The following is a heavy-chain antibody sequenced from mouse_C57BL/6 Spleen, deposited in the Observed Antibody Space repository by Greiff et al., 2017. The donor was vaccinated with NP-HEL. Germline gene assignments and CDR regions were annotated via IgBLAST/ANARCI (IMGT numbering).Heavy chain of an antibody. CDR2: ISSGGSYT. V-gene: IGHV5-6*01. J-gene: IGHJ3*01. CDR3: AASYGSGAWFAY. D-gene: IGHD1-1*01. Sequence: EVKLVESGGDLVKPGGSLKLSCAASGFTFSSYGMSWVRQTPDKRLEWVATISSGGSYTYYPDSVKGRFTISRDNAKNTLYLQMSSLKAEDTAMYYCAASYGSGAWFAYWGQGTLVTVSA. CDR1: GFTFSSYG.